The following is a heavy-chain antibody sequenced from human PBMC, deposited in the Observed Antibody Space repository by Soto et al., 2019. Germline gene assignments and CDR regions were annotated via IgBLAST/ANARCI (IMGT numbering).Heavy chain of an antibody. V-gene: IGHV2-5*02. CDR1: GFSLSTSGVA. CDR2: IYWEGDK. Sequence: QITLKESGPTLVKPTQTLTLTCTFSGFSLSTSGVAVGWIRQPPGKALEWLALIYWEGDKHYSPSLKNRRTITKDTSETQVVLTMTNMDPVDTATYYCAHARAAIGTFDNWGQGTLVTVSS. CDR3: AHARAAIGTFDN. J-gene: IGHJ4*02.